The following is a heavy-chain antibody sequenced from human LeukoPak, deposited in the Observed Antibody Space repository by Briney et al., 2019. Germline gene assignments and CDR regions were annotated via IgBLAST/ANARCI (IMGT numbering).Heavy chain of an antibody. V-gene: IGHV5-10-1*01. CDR2: IDPSDSYT. D-gene: IGHD3-10*01. J-gene: IGHJ4*02. CDR1: GYSFTSYW. CDR3: ARHLRRLLWFGEPRPFDY. Sequence: GESLQISCKGSGYSFTSYWISWVRQMPGKGLEWMGRIDPSDSYTNYGPSFQGHVTISADKSISTAYLQWSSLKASDTAMYYCARHLRRLLWFGEPRPFDYWGQGTLVTVSS.